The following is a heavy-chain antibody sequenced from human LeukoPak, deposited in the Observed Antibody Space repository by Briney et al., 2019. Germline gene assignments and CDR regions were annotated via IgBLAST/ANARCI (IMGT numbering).Heavy chain of an antibody. Sequence: ASVKVSCMASGYTFTSYYMHWVRQAPGQGREWRGLINPTGGSTGYAQKFQGRVTMTRDMSTSTDYMELSSLRSEDTALYYCARDNSVGDNAWWFDPWGQGTLVTVSS. CDR3: ARDNSVGDNAWWFDP. J-gene: IGHJ5*02. D-gene: IGHD1-26*01. V-gene: IGHV1-46*01. CDR1: GYTFTSYY. CDR2: INPTGGST.